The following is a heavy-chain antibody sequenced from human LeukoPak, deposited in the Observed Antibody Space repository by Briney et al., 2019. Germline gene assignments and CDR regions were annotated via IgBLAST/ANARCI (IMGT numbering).Heavy chain of an antibody. V-gene: IGHV4-39*01. J-gene: IGHJ4*02. D-gene: IGHD6-13*01. CDR3: ARLNAYSSSWHYFDS. CDR2: LYYSGTT. Sequence: SETLSLTCTVSGGPISSSSYFWGWIRQPPGRGLEWIGTLYYSGTTSYNPSLQSRVTISVDTSKNQFSLKLSSVTAADTSIYYCARLNAYSSSWHYFDSWGQGTLVTVSS. CDR1: GGPISSSSYF.